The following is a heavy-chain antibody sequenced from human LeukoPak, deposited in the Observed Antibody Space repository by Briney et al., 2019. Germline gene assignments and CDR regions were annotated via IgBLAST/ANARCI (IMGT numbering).Heavy chain of an antibody. J-gene: IGHJ4*02. D-gene: IGHD5-18*01. V-gene: IGHV4-59*01. CDR3: ARGSVDTAMDFDY. CDR2: IYYSGST. Sequence: SETLSLTCTVSGGSISSYYWSWIRQPPGKGLEWIGYIYYSGSTNYNPSLKSRVTISVDTSKNQFSLKLSSVTAADTAVYYCARGSVDTAMDFDYWGQGTLVTVSS. CDR1: GGSISSYY.